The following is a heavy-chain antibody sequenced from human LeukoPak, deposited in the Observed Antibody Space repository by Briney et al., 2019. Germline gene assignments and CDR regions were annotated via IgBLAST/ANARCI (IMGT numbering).Heavy chain of an antibody. Sequence: SETLSLTCTVSGGSISSSSYYWGWIRQPPGKGLEWIGSIDYSGSTYYNPSLKSRVTISEDTSKIQFSLRLNSVTAADTAVYYCARDQTYSGSGIYTYFDSWGQGILVTVSS. CDR3: ARDQTYSGSGIYTYFDS. J-gene: IGHJ4*02. CDR2: IDYSGST. D-gene: IGHD3-10*01. V-gene: IGHV4-39*07. CDR1: GGSISSSSYY.